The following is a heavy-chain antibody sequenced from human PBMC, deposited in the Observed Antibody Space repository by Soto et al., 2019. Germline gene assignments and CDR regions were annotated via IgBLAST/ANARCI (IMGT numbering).Heavy chain of an antibody. CDR1: GFTFDDYA. CDR3: AKGTGPTIAAAGGRYYYYYMDV. CDR2: ISWNSGSI. Sequence: GGSLRLSCAASGFTFDDYAMHWVRQAPGKGLEWVSGISWNSGSIGYADSVKGRFTISRDNAKNSLYLQMNSLRAEDTALYYCAKGTGPTIAAAGGRYYYYYMDVWGKGTTVTVSS. D-gene: IGHD6-13*01. J-gene: IGHJ6*03. V-gene: IGHV3-9*01.